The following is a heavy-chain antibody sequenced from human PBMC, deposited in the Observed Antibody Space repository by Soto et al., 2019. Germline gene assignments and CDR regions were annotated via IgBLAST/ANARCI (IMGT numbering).Heavy chain of an antibody. D-gene: IGHD3-22*01. CDR3: ARQFDYDTSGYYYAY. J-gene: IGHJ4*02. CDR2: IIPLFGTA. Sequence: GPSVKVSCKASGGTFNKYAIDWVRQAPGQGLEWMGGIIPLFGTANYAQKFRGRVTITADEAASTAYMELSSLRSEDTAVYYCARQFDYDTSGYYYAYWGQGTLVTVSS. CDR1: GGTFNKYA. V-gene: IGHV1-69*13.